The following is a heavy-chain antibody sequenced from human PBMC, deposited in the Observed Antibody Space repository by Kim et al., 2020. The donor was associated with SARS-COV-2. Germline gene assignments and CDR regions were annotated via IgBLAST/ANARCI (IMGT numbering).Heavy chain of an antibody. J-gene: IGHJ4*02. CDR1: GFTFSSYA. Sequence: GGSLRLSCAASGFTFSSYAMSWVRQAPGKGLEWVSAISGSGGMTYYADSVKGRFTFSRDNSKNTLYLQMNSLSAEDTAVYYCVKGPSAMEIVGPDSWGQGTLVTVAS. CDR3: VKGPSAMEIVGPDS. D-gene: IGHD5-12*01. CDR2: ISGSGGMT. V-gene: IGHV3-23*01.